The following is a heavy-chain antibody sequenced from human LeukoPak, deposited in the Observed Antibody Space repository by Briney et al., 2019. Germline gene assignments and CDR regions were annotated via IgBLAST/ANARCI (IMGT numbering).Heavy chain of an antibody. CDR3: AREERIAAALRYFDL. Sequence: PSETLSLTCTVSGGSISSGGYSWSWIRQPPGKGLEWIGYIYHSGSTYYNPSLKSRVTISVDRSKNQFSLKLSSVTAADTAVYYCAREERIAAALRYFDLWGRGTLVTVSS. V-gene: IGHV4-30-2*01. D-gene: IGHD6-13*01. J-gene: IGHJ2*01. CDR2: IYHSGST. CDR1: GGSISSGGYS.